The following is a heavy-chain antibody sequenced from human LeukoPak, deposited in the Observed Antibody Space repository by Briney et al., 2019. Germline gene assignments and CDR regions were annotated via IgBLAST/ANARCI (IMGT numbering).Heavy chain of an antibody. J-gene: IGHJ5*02. CDR3: ARYYYGSGTSFDP. CDR2: IKTDGSEK. CDR1: GFTFSNYW. Sequence: GGSLRLSCAASGFTFSNYWMSWVRQAPGKGLEWVANIKTDGSEKHYVDSVKGRFTISRDNAKNSLYLQMNSLRVEDTAVFYCARYYYGSGTSFDPWGQGTLVTVSS. V-gene: IGHV3-7*01. D-gene: IGHD3-10*01.